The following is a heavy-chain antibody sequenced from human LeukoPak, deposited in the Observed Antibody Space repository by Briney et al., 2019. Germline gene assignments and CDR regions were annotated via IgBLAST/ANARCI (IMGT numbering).Heavy chain of an antibody. J-gene: IGHJ4*02. CDR1: GFTFTSYW. V-gene: IGHV3-7*04. CDR3: ARADYYDGSGSFGDY. Sequence: PGESLRLSCAASGFTFTSYWMSWVRQAPGKGLEWVANIDQDVSEKYYVDSVKGRFTISRDNARNSLYLHMTSLRAEDTAFYYCARADYYDGSGSFGDYWGQGTLVTVSS. D-gene: IGHD3-22*01. CDR2: IDQDVSEK.